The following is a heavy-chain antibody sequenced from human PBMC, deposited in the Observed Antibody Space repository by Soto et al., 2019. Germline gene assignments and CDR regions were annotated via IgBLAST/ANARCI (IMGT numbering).Heavy chain of an antibody. V-gene: IGHV3-21*01. D-gene: IGHD2-15*01. CDR1: GLDFVSYS. CDR2: ISSSSSYI. CDR3: ANLRYCSSGGSCYPH. J-gene: IGHJ4*02. Sequence: GGSLRLSCGASGLDFVSYSRNRVRQTPGKGLEWVSSISSSSSYIYYADSVKGRFTISRDNAKNSLYLQMNSLRAEDTAVYYCANLRYCSSGGSCYPHWGQGTLVTVSS.